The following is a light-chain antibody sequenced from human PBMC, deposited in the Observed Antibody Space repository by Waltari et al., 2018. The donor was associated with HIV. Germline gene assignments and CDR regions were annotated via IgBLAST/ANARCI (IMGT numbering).Light chain of an antibody. V-gene: IGLV4-69*01. J-gene: IGLJ3*02. CDR1: SGHSTHA. Sequence: QLVLTQSPSASASLGASVKLTCTLSSGHSTHALAWHPQQPEKGPRYLMKVNSDGSHSKGDGIPDRFSGSSSGSERYLIISSLQSEDEADYYCQTWGTGIRVFGGGTKLTVL. CDR2: VNSDGSH. CDR3: QTWGTGIRV.